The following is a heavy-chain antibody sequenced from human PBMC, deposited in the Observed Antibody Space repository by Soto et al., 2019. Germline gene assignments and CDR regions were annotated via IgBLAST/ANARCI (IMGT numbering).Heavy chain of an antibody. J-gene: IGHJ4*02. Sequence: SETLSLTCAVYGGSFSGYYWSWIRQPPGKGLEWIGEINHSGSTNYNPSLKSRVTISVDTSKNQFSLKLSSVTAADTAVYYCARGNGVVATISFIDYWGQGTLVTVSS. V-gene: IGHV4-34*01. CDR1: GGSFSGYY. D-gene: IGHD5-12*01. CDR3: ARGNGVVATISFIDY. CDR2: INHSGST.